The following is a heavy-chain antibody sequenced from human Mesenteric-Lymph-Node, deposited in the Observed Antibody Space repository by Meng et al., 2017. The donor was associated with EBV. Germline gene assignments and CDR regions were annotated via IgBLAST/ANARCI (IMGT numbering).Heavy chain of an antibody. CDR1: NDSFSRCDC. CDR2: IYHSGTT. J-gene: IGHJ4*02. D-gene: IGHD5-12*01. CDR3: ARVTWPRLAVYYFDF. V-gene: IGHV4-4*03. Sequence: LPRSCPDLMRPPGPSSYACALYNDSFSRCDCWSWVRQSPGKGLEWIGEIYHSGTTSYNPSLKSRATLSVDKSRNEFSLKLSSVTAADTAVYYCARVTWPRLAVYYFDFWGQGTLVTVSS.